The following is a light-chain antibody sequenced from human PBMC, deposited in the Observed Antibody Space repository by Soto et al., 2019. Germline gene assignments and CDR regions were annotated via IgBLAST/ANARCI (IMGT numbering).Light chain of an antibody. Sequence: QSVVTQPPSASGTPGQRVTIFCSGSSSNIGSNTVNWYQQLPGTAPKLLMYSNNERPSGVPDRFSGSKSGTSASLAISGLQYEDEADYYCAAWDDSLNGVVFGGGTKLTVL. J-gene: IGLJ2*01. CDR1: SSNIGSNT. CDR2: SNN. V-gene: IGLV1-44*01. CDR3: AAWDDSLNGVV.